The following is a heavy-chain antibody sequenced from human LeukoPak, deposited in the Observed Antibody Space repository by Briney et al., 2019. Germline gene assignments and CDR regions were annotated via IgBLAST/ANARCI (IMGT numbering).Heavy chain of an antibody. CDR2: INHSGNT. V-gene: IGHV4-34*01. CDR3: ARHDDWATGRYSFDY. CDR1: GGTFSGYY. J-gene: IGHJ4*02. Sequence: PSETLSLTCAVYGGTFSGYYWTWIRQPPGKGLEWIGEINHSGNTNYNPSLKSRVTLSVDTSKNQFSLKLNSVTAADTAIYYCARHDDWATGRYSFDYWGQGTLVTVSS. D-gene: IGHD1-26*01.